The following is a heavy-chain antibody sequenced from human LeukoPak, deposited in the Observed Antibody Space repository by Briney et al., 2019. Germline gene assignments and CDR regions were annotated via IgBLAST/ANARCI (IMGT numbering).Heavy chain of an antibody. J-gene: IGHJ4*02. V-gene: IGHV3-23*01. CDR2: ISGSGGST. CDR1: GFTFSSYA. D-gene: IGHD2-2*01. Sequence: GGSLRLSCAASGFTFSSYARSWVRQAPGKGLEWVSAISGSGGSTYYADSVKGRFTISRDNSKNTLYLQMNSLRAEDTAVYYCAKDPRYCSSTSCYPGDYWGQGTLVTVSS. CDR3: AKDPRYCSSTSCYPGDY.